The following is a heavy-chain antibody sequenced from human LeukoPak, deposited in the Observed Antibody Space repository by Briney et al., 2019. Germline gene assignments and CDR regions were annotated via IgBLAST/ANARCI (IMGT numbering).Heavy chain of an antibody. Sequence: GASVKVSCKASGYTFTSYDISWVRQAPGQGLEWMGWISAYNGNTNYAQKLQGRVTMTTDTSTSTAYMELRSLRSDDTAVYYCARDQLWFGELLYQFDYWGQGTLVTVSS. J-gene: IGHJ4*02. CDR2: ISAYNGNT. CDR1: GYTFTSYD. CDR3: ARDQLWFGELLYQFDY. V-gene: IGHV1-18*04. D-gene: IGHD3-10*01.